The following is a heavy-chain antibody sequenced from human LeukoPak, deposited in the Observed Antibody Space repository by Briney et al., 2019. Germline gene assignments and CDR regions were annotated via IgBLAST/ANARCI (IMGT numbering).Heavy chain of an antibody. J-gene: IGHJ5*02. D-gene: IGHD6-19*01. CDR3: ARAHQYSSGWDYNWFDP. CDR2: INPNSGGT. Sequence: ASVKVSSKASGYTFTGYYMHWVRQAPGQGLEWMGWINPNSGGTNYAQKFQGRVTMTRDTSISTAYMELSRLRSDDTAVYYCARAHQYSSGWDYNWFDPWGQGTLVTVSS. CDR1: GYTFTGYY. V-gene: IGHV1-2*02.